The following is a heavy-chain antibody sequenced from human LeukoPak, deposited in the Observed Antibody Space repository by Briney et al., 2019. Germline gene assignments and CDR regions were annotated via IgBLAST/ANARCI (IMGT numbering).Heavy chain of an antibody. CDR3: ASLYSSGWTRGDY. Sequence: PGGSLRLSCAASGFTVSSNHMSWVRQAPGKGLEWVSVIYSGGSTYYADSVKGRFTISRDNSKNTLYLQMNSLRAEDTAVYYCASLYSSGWTRGDYWGQGTLVTVSS. D-gene: IGHD6-19*01. V-gene: IGHV3-53*01. CDR1: GFTVSSNH. CDR2: IYSGGST. J-gene: IGHJ4*02.